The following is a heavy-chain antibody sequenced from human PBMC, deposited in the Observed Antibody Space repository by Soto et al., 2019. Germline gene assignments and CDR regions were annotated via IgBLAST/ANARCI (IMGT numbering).Heavy chain of an antibody. CDR2: IYNSGST. CDR1: GGSISSNY. D-gene: IGHD2-15*01. J-gene: IGHJ5*02. V-gene: IGHV4-59*08. Sequence: QVQLQESGPGLVKSSETLSLTCTVSGGSISSNYWSWIRQPPGKGLEWIGYIYNSGSTNYNPSLKSRVTISVDTSKNQFSLKSSSVTAADTAVYYCARLRVVVGTSDWFDPWGQGTLVTVSS. CDR3: ARLRVVVGTSDWFDP.